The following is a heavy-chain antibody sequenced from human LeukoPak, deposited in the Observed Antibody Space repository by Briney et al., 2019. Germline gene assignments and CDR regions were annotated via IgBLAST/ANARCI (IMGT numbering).Heavy chain of an antibody. CDR3: AREKAAATVTSDY. CDR2: IYYSGST. Sequence: PSETLSLTCTVSGGSISSYYWSWIRQPAGKGLEWIGSIYYSGSTYYNPSLKSRVTISVDTSKNQFSLKLSSVTAADTAVYYCAREKAAATVTSDYWGQGTLVTVSS. CDR1: GGSISSYY. J-gene: IGHJ4*02. V-gene: IGHV4-59*05. D-gene: IGHD4-17*01.